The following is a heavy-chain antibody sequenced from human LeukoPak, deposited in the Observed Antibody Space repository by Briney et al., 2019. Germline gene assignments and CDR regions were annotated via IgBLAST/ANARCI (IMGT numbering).Heavy chain of an antibody. V-gene: IGHV3-30*03. CDR2: ISYDGSNK. D-gene: IGHD4-11*01. CDR3: TRVEETATTAAIIRKYSYYYYYMDV. Sequence: PGGSLRLSCAASGFTLSSYDMHWVRQAPGKGLEWVAVISYDGSNKYYADSVKGRFTISRDNSKNTLFLQMSSLRAEDTAVYYCTRVEETATTAAIIRKYSYYYYYMDVWGKGNTVTVSS. J-gene: IGHJ6*03. CDR1: GFTLSSYD.